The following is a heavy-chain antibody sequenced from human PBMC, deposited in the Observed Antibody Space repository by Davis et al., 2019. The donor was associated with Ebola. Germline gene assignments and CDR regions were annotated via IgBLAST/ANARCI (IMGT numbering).Heavy chain of an antibody. V-gene: IGHV1-69*04. Sequence: SVKVSCKASGGTFSSYAISWVRQAPGQGLEWMGRIIPILGIANYAQKFQGRVTITADKSTSTAYMELSSLRSEDTAVYYCARVGSGGSSNDYWGQGTLVTVSS. J-gene: IGHJ4*02. CDR2: IIPILGIA. D-gene: IGHD2-15*01. CDR3: ARVGSGGSSNDY. CDR1: GGTFSSYA.